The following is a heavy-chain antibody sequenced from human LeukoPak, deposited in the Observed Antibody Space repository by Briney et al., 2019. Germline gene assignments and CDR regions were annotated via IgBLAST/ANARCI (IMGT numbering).Heavy chain of an antibody. V-gene: IGHV1-8*01. CDR3: ARGMVRGVIFY. Sequence: ASVKVSCKASGYTFTSNNINWVRQAPGQGLEWMGWMNPNSGNTGYAQKFQGRVTITTNTSISTGYIELSSPRAEDTAAYFFARGMVRGVIFYWGQGTLVTVSS. D-gene: IGHD3-10*01. J-gene: IGHJ4*02. CDR2: MNPNSGNT. CDR1: GYTFTSNN.